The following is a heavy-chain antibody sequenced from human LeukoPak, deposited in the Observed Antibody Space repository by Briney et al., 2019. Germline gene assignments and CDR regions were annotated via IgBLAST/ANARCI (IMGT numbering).Heavy chain of an antibody. Sequence: PGGSLRLSCAASGFTFSAYRMSWVRQAPGKGLEWVANIKQDGSEKYYVDSVKGRFTISRDNSKNTLYLQMNSLRAEDTAVYYCAKQGGTYYDSSGYYWGQGTLVTVSS. CDR3: AKQGGTYYDSSGYY. D-gene: IGHD3-22*01. CDR2: IKQDGSEK. J-gene: IGHJ4*02. V-gene: IGHV3-7*05. CDR1: GFTFSAYR.